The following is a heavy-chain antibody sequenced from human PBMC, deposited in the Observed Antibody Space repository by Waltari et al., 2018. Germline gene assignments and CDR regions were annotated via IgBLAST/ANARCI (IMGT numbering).Heavy chain of an antibody. J-gene: IGHJ5*02. Sequence: QVQLQQWGAGLLKPSETLSLTCAVYGGSLSGYYWSWIRQPPGKGLEWIGEINHSGSTNYNPSLKSRVTISVDTSKNQFSLKLSSVTAADTAVYYCARSRTIVLEWLLYPAHWFDPWGQGTLVTVSS. CDR1: GGSLSGYY. D-gene: IGHD3-3*01. CDR3: ARSRTIVLEWLLYPAHWFDP. V-gene: IGHV4-34*01. CDR2: INHSGST.